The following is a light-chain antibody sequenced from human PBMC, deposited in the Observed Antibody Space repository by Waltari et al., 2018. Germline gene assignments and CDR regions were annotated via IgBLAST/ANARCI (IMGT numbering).Light chain of an antibody. CDR2: DSS. CDR3: QHGNTFPLT. J-gene: IGKJ4*01. CDR1: QDISRW. Sequence: DIQMTQSPSSVSASVGDRVIITCRASQDISRWLAWYQQTPGKAPKFLIYDSSTLESVVPSRFSGTGSGTEFTLTISSLQPEDFATYYCQHGNTFPLTFGGGTKVEIK. V-gene: IGKV1-12*01.